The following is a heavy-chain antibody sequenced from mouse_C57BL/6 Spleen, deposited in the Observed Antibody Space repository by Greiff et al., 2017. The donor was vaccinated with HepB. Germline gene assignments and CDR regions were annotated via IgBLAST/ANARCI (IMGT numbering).Heavy chain of an antibody. V-gene: IGHV1-61*01. CDR2: IYPSDSET. CDR1: GYTFTSYW. Sequence: QVQLKQPGAELVRPGSSVKLSCKASGYTFTSYWMDWVKQRPVQGLEWIGNIYPSDSETHYNQKFKDKATLTVDKSSSTAYMQLSSLTSEDSADYSAARRRGYYEEDYFDYWGQGTTLTVSS. J-gene: IGHJ2*01. CDR3: ARRRGYYEEDYFDY. D-gene: IGHD2-3*01.